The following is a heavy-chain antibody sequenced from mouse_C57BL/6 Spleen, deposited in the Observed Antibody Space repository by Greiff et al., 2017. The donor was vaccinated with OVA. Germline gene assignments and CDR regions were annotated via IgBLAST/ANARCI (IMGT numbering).Heavy chain of an antibody. D-gene: IGHD3-2*02. Sequence: QVQLQQSGPELVKPGASVKISCKASGYAFSSSWMNWVKQRPGKGLEWIGRIYPGDGATNYNGKFKGKATLTADKSSSTAYMQLSSLTSEDSAVYFCAREDGSAYGGYFDYWGQGTTLTVSS. J-gene: IGHJ2*01. CDR2: IYPGDGAT. V-gene: IGHV1-82*01. CDR1: GYAFSSSW. CDR3: AREDGSAYGGYFDY.